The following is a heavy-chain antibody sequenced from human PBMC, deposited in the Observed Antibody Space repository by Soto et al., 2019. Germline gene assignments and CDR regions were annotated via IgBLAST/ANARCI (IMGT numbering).Heavy chain of an antibody. CDR3: AKGTSSSWFRRYYYGMDV. Sequence: GGSLRLSCAASGFTFSSYAMSWVRQAPGKGLEWVSAISGSGGSTYYADSVKGRFTISRDNSKNTLYLQMNSLRAEDTAVYYCAKGTSSSWFRRYYYGMDVWGQGTTVTVSS. J-gene: IGHJ6*02. V-gene: IGHV3-23*01. CDR2: ISGSGGST. D-gene: IGHD6-13*01. CDR1: GFTFSSYA.